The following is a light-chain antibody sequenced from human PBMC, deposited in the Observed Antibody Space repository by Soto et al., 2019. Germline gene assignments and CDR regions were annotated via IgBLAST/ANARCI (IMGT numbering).Light chain of an antibody. Sequence: DIQMTQSPSSLSASVGDRVTITCRASQGIGSWLARYQQKPGRAPKILIYAAASLQSGVPSRFSATFSGTDFTLTINSLQPEDVATYFCQQANSFPLTFGPGTKVDIK. J-gene: IGKJ3*01. V-gene: IGKV1-12*01. CDR3: QQANSFPLT. CDR2: AAA. CDR1: QGIGSW.